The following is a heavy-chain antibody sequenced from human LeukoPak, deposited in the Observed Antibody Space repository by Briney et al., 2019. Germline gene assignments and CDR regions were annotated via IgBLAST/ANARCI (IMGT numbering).Heavy chain of an antibody. J-gene: IGHJ4*02. Sequence: PGGSLRLSCAASGFTFSSYSMNWVRQAPGKGLEWVGRIKSKTDGGTTDYAAPVKGRFTISRDDSKSTLYLQMNSLKTEDTAVYYCTTEIRHYDFWSGYYWGQGTLVTVSS. CDR2: IKSKTDGGTT. D-gene: IGHD3-3*01. CDR1: GFTFSSYS. CDR3: TTEIRHYDFWSGYY. V-gene: IGHV3-15*01.